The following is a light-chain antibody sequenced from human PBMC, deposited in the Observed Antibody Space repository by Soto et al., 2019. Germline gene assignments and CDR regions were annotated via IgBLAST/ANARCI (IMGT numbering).Light chain of an antibody. CDR3: SSCAGSNNFPYV. V-gene: IGLV2-8*01. J-gene: IGLJ1*01. CDR1: SSDVGAYDY. Sequence: QSVLTQPPSASGSPGQSVTISCTGTSSDVGAYDYVSWYQQHPGKAPKLMIYEINKRPSGVPDRFSGSKSGNTASLTVSGIQAGDEADYYCSSCAGSNNFPYVLGTGTKVTVL. CDR2: EIN.